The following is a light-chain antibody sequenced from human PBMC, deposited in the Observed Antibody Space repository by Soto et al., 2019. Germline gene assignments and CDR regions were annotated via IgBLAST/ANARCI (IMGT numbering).Light chain of an antibody. Sequence: AIQMTQSPSSLSASVGDRVAITCRASQGIRNELGWYQQKPGKAPRLLIYAASSLQSGVPSRFSGSLSGTDFTLTISSLQPEDFATYYCLQDYNYPYTFGQGTKLEIK. CDR1: QGIRNE. CDR3: LQDYNYPYT. CDR2: AAS. V-gene: IGKV1-6*01. J-gene: IGKJ2*01.